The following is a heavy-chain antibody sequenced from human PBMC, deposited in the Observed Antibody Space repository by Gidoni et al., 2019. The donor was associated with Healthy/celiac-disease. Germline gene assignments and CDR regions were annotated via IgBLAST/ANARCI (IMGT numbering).Heavy chain of an antibody. J-gene: IGHJ6*02. Sequence: QVQLQQWGAGLLKPSETLSLTCAVYGGSFSGYYWSWIRQPPGKGLEWIGEINHSGSTNYNPSLKSRVTISVDTSKNQFSLKLSSVTAADTAVYYCAIDPEPAKGFGIVGATARYYYYGMDVWGQGTTVTVSS. CDR2: INHSGST. V-gene: IGHV4-34*01. CDR3: AIDPEPAKGFGIVGATARYYYYGMDV. D-gene: IGHD1-26*01. CDR1: GGSFSGYY.